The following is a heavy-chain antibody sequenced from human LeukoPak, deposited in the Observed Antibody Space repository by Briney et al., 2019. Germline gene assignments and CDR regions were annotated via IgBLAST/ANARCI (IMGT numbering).Heavy chain of an antibody. CDR1: GFTLSSYG. CDR2: ISYDGRDK. J-gene: IGHJ4*02. CDR3: AKALEKNFDS. Sequence: PGGSLRLSCAASGFTLSSYGMHWVRQAPGKGLEWVAVISYDGRDKDYADSVKGRFTISRDVSENTLYLEMNSLRAEDTAVYYSAKALEKNFDSWGQGTLVTVSS. V-gene: IGHV3-30*18. D-gene: IGHD5-24*01.